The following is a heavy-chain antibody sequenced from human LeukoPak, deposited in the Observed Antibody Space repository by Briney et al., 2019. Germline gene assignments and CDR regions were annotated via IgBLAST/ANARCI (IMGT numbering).Heavy chain of an antibody. CDR3: AREITMIVVVIY. V-gene: IGHV3-23*01. CDR2: ISGSGGST. D-gene: IGHD3-22*01. CDR1: GFTFTSHV. J-gene: IGHJ4*02. Sequence: GGSLRLSCAASGFTFTSHVMSWVRQAPGKGLEWVSAISGSGGSTYYADSVKGRFTISRDNSKNTLYLQMNSLRAEDTAVYYCAREITMIVVVIYWGQGTLVTVSS.